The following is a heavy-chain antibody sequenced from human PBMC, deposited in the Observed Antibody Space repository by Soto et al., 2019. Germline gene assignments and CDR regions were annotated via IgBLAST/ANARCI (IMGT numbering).Heavy chain of an antibody. CDR3: AKFEGHPLEYWYLDF. CDR1: GFTFTAFA. CDR2: IHGGGGAT. Sequence: EVQLLESGGGLVQPGGSLSLSCAAFGFTFTAFALGWVRQVPGKGLEWVSTIHGGGGATHYADSVKGRFTISRDDSKNTLYAQMNSLRAEDTAVYYCAKFEGHPLEYWYLDFWGRGTLVTVSS. D-gene: IGHD1-1*01. V-gene: IGHV3-23*01. J-gene: IGHJ2*01.